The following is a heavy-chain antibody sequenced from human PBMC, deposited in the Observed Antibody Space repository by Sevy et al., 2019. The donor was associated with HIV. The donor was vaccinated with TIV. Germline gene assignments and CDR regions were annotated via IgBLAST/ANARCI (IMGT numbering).Heavy chain of an antibody. CDR3: ARGGAAAGLEGYYYYGMDV. Sequence: SETLSLTCTVSGGSISSYYWSWIRQPPGKGLEWIGYIYYSGSTNYNPSLKSRVTISVDTSKNQFSLKLSSVTAADTAVYYCARGGAAAGLEGYYYYGMDVWGQWTTVTVSS. CDR1: GGSISSYY. J-gene: IGHJ6*02. V-gene: IGHV4-59*01. CDR2: IYYSGST. D-gene: IGHD6-13*01.